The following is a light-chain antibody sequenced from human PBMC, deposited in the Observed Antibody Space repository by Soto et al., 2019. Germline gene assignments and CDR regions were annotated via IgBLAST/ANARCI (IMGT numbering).Light chain of an antibody. CDR3: CSFTSSDTHV. Sequence: QSALTQPASVSGSPGQSITISCTGTSSDFGGYDFVSWHQQRPGKAPKLMIYDVTNRPSWVSNRFSGSKSGNTASLTISGLQAEDEADYYCCSFTSSDTHVFGTGTKLTVL. CDR2: DVT. J-gene: IGLJ1*01. V-gene: IGLV2-14*01. CDR1: SSDFGGYDF.